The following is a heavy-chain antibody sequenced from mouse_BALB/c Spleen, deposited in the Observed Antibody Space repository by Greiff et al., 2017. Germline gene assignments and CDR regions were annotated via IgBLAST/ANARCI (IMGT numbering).Heavy chain of an antibody. CDR1: GYTFTSYV. CDR3: ARDDYYGSSYFDY. D-gene: IGHD1-1*01. CDR2: INPYNDGT. J-gene: IGHJ2*01. Sequence: LEESGPELVKPGASVKMSCKASGYTFTSYVMHWVKQKPGQGLEWIGYINPYNDGTKYNEKFKGKATLTSDKSSNTAYMELSSLTSEDSAVYYCARDDYYGSSYFDYWGQGTTLTVSS. V-gene: IGHV1-14*01.